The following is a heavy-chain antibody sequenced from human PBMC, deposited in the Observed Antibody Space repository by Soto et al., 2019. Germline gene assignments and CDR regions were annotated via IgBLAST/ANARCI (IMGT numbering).Heavy chain of an antibody. CDR1: GFTFSSHD. CDR3: ARGGIEGVTWNWFDT. CDR2: IESDGDT. Sequence: GGSLRLSCTASGFTFSSHDMHWVRQVTGKGLEWVSGIESDGDTKYLASVKGRFSISRENAKNSLHLQMNSLRAEDTAVYYCARGGIEGVTWNWFDTWGQGTLVTVSS. D-gene: IGHD3-16*01. V-gene: IGHV3-13*01. J-gene: IGHJ5*02.